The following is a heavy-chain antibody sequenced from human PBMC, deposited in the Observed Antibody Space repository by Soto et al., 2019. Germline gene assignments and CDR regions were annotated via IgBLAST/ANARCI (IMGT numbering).Heavy chain of an antibody. Sequence: GGSLRLSCAASGFTFSSYWMHWVRQAPGKGLVWVSRINSDGSSTSYADSVKGRFTISRDKAKNTLYLQMNSLRAEDTAVYYCARDLGVTYYYDSSGYPHAFDIWGQGTMVTVSS. CDR1: GFTFSSYW. J-gene: IGHJ3*02. CDR2: INSDGSST. D-gene: IGHD3-22*01. CDR3: ARDLGVTYYYDSSGYPHAFDI. V-gene: IGHV3-74*01.